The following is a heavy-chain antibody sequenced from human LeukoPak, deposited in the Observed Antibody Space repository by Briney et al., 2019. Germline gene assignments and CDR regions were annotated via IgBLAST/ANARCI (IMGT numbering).Heavy chain of an antibody. CDR3: ARHLRPAAIDYYYGMDV. CDR1: GGSISSYY. D-gene: IGHD2-2*02. J-gene: IGHJ6*02. CDR2: IYYSGST. V-gene: IGHV4-59*08. Sequence: SETLSLTCTVSGGSISSYYWSWIRQPPGKGLEWIGYIYYSGSTNYNPSLKSRVTISVGTSKNQFSLKLSSVTAADTAVYYCARHLRPAAIDYYYGMDVWGQGTTVTVSS.